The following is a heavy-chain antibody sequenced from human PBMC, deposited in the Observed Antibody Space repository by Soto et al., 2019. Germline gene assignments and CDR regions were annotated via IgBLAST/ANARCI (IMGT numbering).Heavy chain of an antibody. V-gene: IGHV4-59*08. CDR1: GGSISSYY. Sequence: SETLSLTCTVSGGSISSYYWSWIRQPPGKGLEWIGYIYYSGSTNYNPSLKSRVTISVDTSKSQFSLTLRSVTAADTAVYYCVRFWPPPDYDTLAIYSDAFDYWGQGSLVTVSS. D-gene: IGHD3-9*01. CDR3: VRFWPPPDYDTLAIYSDAFDY. CDR2: IYYSGST. J-gene: IGHJ4*02.